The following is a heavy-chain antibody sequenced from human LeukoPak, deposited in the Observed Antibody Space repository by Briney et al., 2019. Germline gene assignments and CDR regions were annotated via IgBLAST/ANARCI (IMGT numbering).Heavy chain of an antibody. V-gene: IGHV3-30*03. CDR2: ISYDGSNK. Sequence: GGSLRLSCAASGFTFSSYGMHWVRQAPGKGLEWVAVISYDGSNKYYADSVKGRFTISRDNSKNTLYLQMNSLRAEDTAVYYREGYYDSSGTYYFDYWGQGTLVTVSS. CDR1: GFTFSSYG. CDR3: EGYYDSSGTYYFDY. D-gene: IGHD3-22*01. J-gene: IGHJ4*02.